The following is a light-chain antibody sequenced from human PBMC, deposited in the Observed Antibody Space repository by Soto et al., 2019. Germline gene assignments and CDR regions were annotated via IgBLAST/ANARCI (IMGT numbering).Light chain of an antibody. CDR2: EVT. CDR1: SSDVGVYDY. Sequence: QSALTQPASVSGSPGPSITISCTGTSSDVGVYDYVSWYQHHPGKAPKLMIYEVTSRPSGVSSRFSGSKSGNTASLTISGLQAEDEADYYCCSYTTRNTWVFGGGTKLTVL. V-gene: IGLV2-14*01. CDR3: CSYTTRNTWV. J-gene: IGLJ3*02.